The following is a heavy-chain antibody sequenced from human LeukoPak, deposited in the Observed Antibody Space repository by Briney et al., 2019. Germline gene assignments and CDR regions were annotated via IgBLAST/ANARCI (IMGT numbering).Heavy chain of an antibody. V-gene: IGHV3-21*01. Sequence: GGSLRLSCAASGFTFSSYSMNWVRQAPGKGLEWVSSISSSNTYIYYADSLKGRFTISRDNAKNSLYLQMSSLRAEDTAVYYCAREQRGSPHFDYWGQGSLVTVSS. CDR3: AREQRGSPHFDY. D-gene: IGHD3-16*01. J-gene: IGHJ4*02. CDR2: ISSSNTYI. CDR1: GFTFSSYS.